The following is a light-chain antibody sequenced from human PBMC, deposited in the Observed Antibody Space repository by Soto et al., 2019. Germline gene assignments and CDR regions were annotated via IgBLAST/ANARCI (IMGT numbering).Light chain of an antibody. J-gene: IGKJ5*01. Sequence: EIVITQSPTTLSVTPGDGAPLSCGASQSVDSNLAWYQQNPGQTPRLLIYGASTRPTGIPARFSGSGSGTEFTLTIGSLQPDDFATYYCQQYNSYPITFGQGTRLEI. CDR2: GAS. CDR3: QQYNSYPIT. CDR1: QSVDSN. V-gene: IGKV3D-15*01.